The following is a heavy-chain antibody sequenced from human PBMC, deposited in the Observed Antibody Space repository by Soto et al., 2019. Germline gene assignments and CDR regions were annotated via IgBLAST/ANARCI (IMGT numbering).Heavy chain of an antibody. CDR3: ERGLVGHSYGLPGMDV. D-gene: IGHD5-18*01. J-gene: IGHJ6*02. Sequence: SETLSLTCAVYGGPFSGYHWSCIRQPPGKGLEWIGEINHSGSTNYNPSLKGRVTISLDTSKKQFSLKLTSVTAADTAVYYCERGLVGHSYGLPGMDVWGQGTTVTVSS. CDR1: GGPFSGYH. V-gene: IGHV4-34*01. CDR2: INHSGST.